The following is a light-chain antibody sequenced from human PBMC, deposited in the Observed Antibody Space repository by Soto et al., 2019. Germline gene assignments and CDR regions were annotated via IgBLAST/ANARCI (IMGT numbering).Light chain of an antibody. CDR2: GDS. J-gene: IGLJ2*01. CDR3: HSYDYILTAVV. Sequence: QPVLTQPPSVSGAPGQRVTISCTGSSSDIGAGYGVHWYQKLPATAPKLLIHGDSGRPSGVPDRFSASKSGTSASLTISGLQAEDEADYYCHSYDYILTAVVFGGGTKLTVL. V-gene: IGLV1-40*01. CDR1: SSDIGAGYG.